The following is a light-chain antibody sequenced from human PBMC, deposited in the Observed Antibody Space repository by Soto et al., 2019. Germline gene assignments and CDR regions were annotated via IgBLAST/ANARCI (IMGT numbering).Light chain of an antibody. V-gene: IGKV3-20*01. J-gene: IGKJ1*01. CDR2: DAS. CDR3: QQYGSSPET. CDR1: QSVSSY. Sequence: IVLKQSPSALSLNPGERATLSCRASQSVSSYLAWYQQKPGQAPRLLIYDASNRATGIPARFSGSGSGTDFTLTISRLEPEDFAVYYCQQYGSSPETFGQRTNVDIK.